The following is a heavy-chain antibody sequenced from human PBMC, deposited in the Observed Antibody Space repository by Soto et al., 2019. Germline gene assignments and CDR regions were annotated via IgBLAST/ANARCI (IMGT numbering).Heavy chain of an antibody. CDR2: IIPIFGTA. J-gene: IGHJ5*02. CDR3: ARTNYDILTGYYNRGGRSPPSPFDP. V-gene: IGHV1-69*13. Sequence: SVKFSCKASGGTFSSYAISWVRQAPGQGLEWMGGIIPIFGTANYAQKFQGRVTITADESTSTAYMELSSLRSEDTAVYYCARTNYDILTGYYNRGGRSPPSPFDPWGQGTLVTVSS. CDR1: GGTFSSYA. D-gene: IGHD3-9*01.